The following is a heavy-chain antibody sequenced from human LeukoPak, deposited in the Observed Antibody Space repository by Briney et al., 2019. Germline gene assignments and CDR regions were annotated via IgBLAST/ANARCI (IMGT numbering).Heavy chain of an antibody. D-gene: IGHD5-24*01. Sequence: ASVKVSCKASGYTFTSYGISWVRQAPGQGLEWMGWISAYNGNTNYAQKLQGRVTMTTDTSTSTAYMELRSLRSDDTAVYYCAGAVEMATIPGYWGQGTLVTVSS. CDR2: ISAYNGNT. CDR1: GYTFTSYG. CDR3: AGAVEMATIPGY. V-gene: IGHV1-18*01. J-gene: IGHJ4*02.